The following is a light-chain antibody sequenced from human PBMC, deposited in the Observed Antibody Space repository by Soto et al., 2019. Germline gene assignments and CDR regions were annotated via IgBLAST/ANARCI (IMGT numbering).Light chain of an antibody. Sequence: MTQSPSSLSASVLDIVTISFLASQSVRSNLAWYQQKPGQAPRLVIYAASTRATGIPDRFSGSVSGTEFTLTISSLQSEDFAVYYCQQYNEWPPFTFGQGTRLEIK. CDR2: AAS. CDR1: QSVRSN. CDR3: QQYNEWPPFT. V-gene: IGKV3-15*01. J-gene: IGKJ5*01.